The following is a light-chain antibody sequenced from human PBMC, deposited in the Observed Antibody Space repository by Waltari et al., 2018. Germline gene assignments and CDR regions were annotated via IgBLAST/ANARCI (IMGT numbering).Light chain of an antibody. V-gene: IGLV1-40*01. CDR3: QSYDNTGGVI. CDR2: GNS. Sequence: QSVLTQPPSVSGAPGQGVTIPCTGTYSNIRADYDVHWYQQFPGTAPQLLIYGNSNRPSGVPDRFSGSKSGTSASLAITGLQTEDEADYYCQSYDNTGGVIFGGGTRLTVL. J-gene: IGLJ2*01. CDR1: YSNIRADYD.